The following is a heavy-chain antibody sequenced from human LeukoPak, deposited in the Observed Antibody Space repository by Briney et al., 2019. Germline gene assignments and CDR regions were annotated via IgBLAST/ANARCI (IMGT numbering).Heavy chain of an antibody. V-gene: IGHV4-39*01. Sequence: SETLSLTCTVSGGSISGSSYYWGWIRQPPGKGLEWIGSIYYSGSTYYNPSLKSRVTISVDTSKNQFSLKLSSVTAADTAVYYCARLVLTGYYSLLDYYYYYGMDVWGQGTTVTVSS. CDR2: IYYSGST. CDR3: ARLVLTGYYSLLDYYYYYGMDV. D-gene: IGHD3-9*01. J-gene: IGHJ6*02. CDR1: GGSISGSSYY.